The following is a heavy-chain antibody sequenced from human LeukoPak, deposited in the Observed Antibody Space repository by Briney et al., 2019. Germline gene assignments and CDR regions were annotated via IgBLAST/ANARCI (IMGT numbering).Heavy chain of an antibody. CDR1: GGSISSGGYY. CDR2: IYYSGST. D-gene: IGHD4-23*01. Sequence: SETLSLTCTVSGGSISSGGYYRSWIRQHPGKGLEWIGYIYYSGSTYYNPSLKSRVTISVDTSKNQFSLKLSSVTAADTAVYYCARAKDDYGGNFDYWGQGTLVTVSS. J-gene: IGHJ4*02. CDR3: ARAKDDYGGNFDY. V-gene: IGHV4-31*03.